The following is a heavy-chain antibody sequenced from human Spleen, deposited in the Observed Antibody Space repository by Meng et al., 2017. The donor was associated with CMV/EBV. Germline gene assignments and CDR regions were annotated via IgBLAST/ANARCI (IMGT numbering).Heavy chain of an antibody. CDR3: ARGALGYCSSTSCRDAFDI. CDR2: INHSGST. Sequence: SETLSLTCTGSGYSISSGYYWGWVRQPPGKGLEWIGEINHSGSTNYNPSLKSRVTISVDTSKNQFSLKLSSVTAADTAVYYCARGALGYCSSTSCRDAFDIWGQGTMVTVSS. D-gene: IGHD2-2*01. CDR1: GYSISSGYY. V-gene: IGHV4-38-2*02. J-gene: IGHJ3*02.